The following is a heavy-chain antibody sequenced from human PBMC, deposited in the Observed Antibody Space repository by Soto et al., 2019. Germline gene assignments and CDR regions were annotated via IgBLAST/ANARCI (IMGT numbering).Heavy chain of an antibody. CDR1: GFTFSSYG. Sequence: GESLKISCAASGFTFSSYGMHWVRQAPGKGLEWVAVIWYDGSNKYYADSVKGRFTISRDNSKNTLYLQMNSLRAEDTAVYYCARDGRYFDWLFPSAGYYYYYMDVWGKGTTVTVSS. V-gene: IGHV3-33*01. D-gene: IGHD3-9*01. CDR3: ARDGRYFDWLFPSAGYYYYYMDV. J-gene: IGHJ6*03. CDR2: IWYDGSNK.